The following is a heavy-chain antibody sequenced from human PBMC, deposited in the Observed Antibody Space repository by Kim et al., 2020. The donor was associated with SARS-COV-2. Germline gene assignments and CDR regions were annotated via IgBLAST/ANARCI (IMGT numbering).Heavy chain of an antibody. CDR1: GGSISSYY. J-gene: IGHJ6*02. Sequence: SETLSLTCTVSGGSISSYYWSWIRQPPGKGLEWIGYIYYSGSTNYNPSLKSRVTISVDTSKNQFSLKLSSVTAADTAVYYCARDTPTTFSEDYYYGMDVWGQGTTVTVSS. V-gene: IGHV4-59*13. CDR2: IYYSGST. CDR3: ARDTPTTFSEDYYYGMDV. D-gene: IGHD4-17*01.